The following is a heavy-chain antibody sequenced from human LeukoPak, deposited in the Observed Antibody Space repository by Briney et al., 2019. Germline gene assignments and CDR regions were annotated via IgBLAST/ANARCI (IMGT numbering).Heavy chain of an antibody. V-gene: IGHV3-21*05. Sequence: GGSLRLSCAASGFTFSTYSMNWVRQAPGKGLEWVSYISSSSSYTNYADSVKGRFTISRDNAKNSLYLQMNSLRAEDTAVYYCARDGQQLDYWGQGTLVTVSS. CDR1: GFTFSTYS. J-gene: IGHJ4*02. CDR3: ARDGQQLDY. CDR2: ISSSSSYT. D-gene: IGHD6-13*01.